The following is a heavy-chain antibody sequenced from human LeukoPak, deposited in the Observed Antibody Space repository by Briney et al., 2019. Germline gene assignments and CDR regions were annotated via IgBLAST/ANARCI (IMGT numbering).Heavy chain of an antibody. Sequence: SETLSLTCAVSRYSLSSGYYWGWIRQPPGKGLEWIGSIYHSGSTYYNPSLKSRVTISVDTSKNQFSLKLSSVTAADTAVYYCARAGIRYFDWLLIDWGQGTLVTVSS. V-gene: IGHV4-38-2*01. CDR3: ARAGIRYFDWLLID. D-gene: IGHD3-9*01. CDR1: RYSLSSGYY. J-gene: IGHJ4*02. CDR2: IYHSGST.